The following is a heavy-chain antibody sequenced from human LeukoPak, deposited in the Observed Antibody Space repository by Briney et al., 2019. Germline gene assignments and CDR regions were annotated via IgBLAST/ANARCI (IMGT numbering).Heavy chain of an antibody. CDR2: ISPNSGGT. CDR1: GYTFTGYY. J-gene: IGHJ4*02. V-gene: IGHV1-2*02. CDR3: ARVRAYGGGDCYFRPDY. Sequence: ASVKVSCKASGYTFTGYYMHWVRQAPGQGLEWMGWISPNSGGTNYAQKFQGRVTMTRDTSISTAYMELSRLRSDDTAVYYCARVRAYGGGDCYFRPDYWGQGTLVTVSS. D-gene: IGHD2-21*02.